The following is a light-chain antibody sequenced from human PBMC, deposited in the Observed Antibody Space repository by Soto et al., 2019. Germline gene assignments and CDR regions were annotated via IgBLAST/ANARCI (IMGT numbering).Light chain of an antibody. V-gene: IGKV1-17*01. J-gene: IGKJ1*01. CDR2: AAS. CDR3: QQYNSYSWT. Sequence: DIHMTQSPSSLSASLGDRVTITFRASQGIRNDLGWYQQKSGKAPKRLIYAASSLQSGVPSRFSGNGSGTEFTLTISSLQPEDFATYYCQQYNSYSWTFGQGTKVDI. CDR1: QGIRND.